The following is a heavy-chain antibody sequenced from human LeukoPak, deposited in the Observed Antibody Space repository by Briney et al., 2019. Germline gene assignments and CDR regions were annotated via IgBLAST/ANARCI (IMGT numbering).Heavy chain of an antibody. CDR3: ARGSSWFRPGDY. CDR1: GFTFSSYD. J-gene: IGHJ4*02. V-gene: IGHV3-13*01. Sequence: GGSLRLSCAASGFTFSSYDMHWVRQATGKGLEWVSAIGTAGDTYYPGSVKGRFTISRENAKNSLYLQMNSLRAGDTAVYYCARGSSWFRPGDYWGQGTLVTVSS. CDR2: IGTAGDT. D-gene: IGHD6-13*01.